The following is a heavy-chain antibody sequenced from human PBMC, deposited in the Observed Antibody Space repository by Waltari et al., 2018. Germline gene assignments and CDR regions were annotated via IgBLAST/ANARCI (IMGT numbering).Heavy chain of an antibody. CDR3: ARESDSSSPRIYYYYYMDV. J-gene: IGHJ6*03. D-gene: IGHD6-13*01. CDR1: GGSISSYY. V-gene: IGHV4-4*07. Sequence: QVQLQESGPGLVKPSETLSLTCTVSGGSISSYYWSWIRQPAGKGLEWIGRIYTSGSTNYNPSLKSRVTMSVDTSKNQFSLKLSSGTAADTAVYYCARESDSSSPRIYYYYYMDVWGKGTTVTISS. CDR2: IYTSGST.